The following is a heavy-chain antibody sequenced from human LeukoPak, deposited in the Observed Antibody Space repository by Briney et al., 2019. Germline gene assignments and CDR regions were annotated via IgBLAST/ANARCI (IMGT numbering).Heavy chain of an antibody. CDR1: GFTFSSYA. D-gene: IGHD3-22*01. CDR2: ISGSGGNT. J-gene: IGHJ4*02. CDR3: AKDRNYYDSSGSFDY. V-gene: IGHV3-23*01. Sequence: GGSLRLSCAASGFTFSSYAMSWVRQAPGKGLEWVSTISGSGGNTYYADSVKGRFTISRDNSKNTLYLQMNSLRAEDTAVYYCAKDRNYYDSSGSFDYWGQGTLVTVSS.